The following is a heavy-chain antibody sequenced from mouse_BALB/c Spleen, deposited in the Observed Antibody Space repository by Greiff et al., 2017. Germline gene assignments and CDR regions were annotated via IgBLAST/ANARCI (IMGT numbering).Heavy chain of an antibody. Sequence: EVQGVESGGGLVQPGGSRKLSCAASGFTFSSYGMSWVRQTPDKRLEWVATISSGGSYTYYPDSVKGRFTISRDNAKNTLYLQMSSLKSEDTAMYYCARRYYDAMDYWGQGTSVTVSS. V-gene: IGHV5-6*03. J-gene: IGHJ4*01. CDR3: ARRYYDAMDY. CDR2: ISSGGSYT. CDR1: GFTFSSYG.